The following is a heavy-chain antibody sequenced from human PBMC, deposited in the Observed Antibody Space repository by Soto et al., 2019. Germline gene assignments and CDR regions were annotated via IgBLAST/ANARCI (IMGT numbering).Heavy chain of an antibody. J-gene: IGHJ3*02. V-gene: IGHV1-46*03. CDR2: INPSGGST. Sequence: QVQLVQSGAEVKKPGASVKVSCKASGYTFTSYYMHWVRQAPGQGLEWMGIINPSGGSTSYAQKFQGRVTMTRDTSTSTVYMELSSLRSEDTAVYYCARVRRYGDYVADAFDIWGQGTMVTVSS. CDR3: ARVRRYGDYVADAFDI. D-gene: IGHD4-17*01. CDR1: GYTFTSYY.